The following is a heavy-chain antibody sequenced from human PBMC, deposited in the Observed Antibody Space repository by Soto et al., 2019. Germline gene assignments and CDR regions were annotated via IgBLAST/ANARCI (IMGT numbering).Heavy chain of an antibody. Sequence: VQLVESVGGVVQPGRSLRLLCEVSGFSFSRYGMHWVRHAPGMGLEWVAVISWDGLAQYYADPVKGRFTISRDNSQSTLDLQMNSLRTEDTAIYYCAKDTIQVGGPNYFDYWGQGALGTVSS. CDR2: ISWDGLAQ. D-gene: IGHD1-1*01. CDR3: AKDTIQVGGPNYFDY. J-gene: IGHJ4*02. CDR1: GFSFSRYG. V-gene: IGHV3-30*18.